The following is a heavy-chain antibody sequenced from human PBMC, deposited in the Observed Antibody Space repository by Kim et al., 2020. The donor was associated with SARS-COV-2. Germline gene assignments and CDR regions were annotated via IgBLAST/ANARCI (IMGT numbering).Heavy chain of an antibody. CDR3: TRDPTELDAYYPFDY. D-gene: IGHD2-21*01. J-gene: IGHJ4*02. V-gene: IGHV3-15*05. Sequence: GGSLRLSCVTSGFYISKIWMSWVRQAPGKGLEWVGRIKTRNEGGTTDYAAPVKGRFVISRDDSNNRMFLQMNSLTIEDTGVYYCTRDPTELDAYYPFDYWGQGTLVTVSS. CDR1: GFYISKIW. CDR2: IKTRNEGGTT.